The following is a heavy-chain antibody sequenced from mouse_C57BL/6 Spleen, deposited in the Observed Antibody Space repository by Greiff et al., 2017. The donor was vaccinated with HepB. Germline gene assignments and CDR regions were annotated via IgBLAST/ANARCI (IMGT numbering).Heavy chain of an antibody. V-gene: IGHV5-4*01. CDR2: ISDGGSYT. Sequence: EVKLMESGGGLVKPGGSLKLSCAASGFTFSSYAMSWVRQTPEKRLEWVATISDGGSYTYYPDNVKGRFTISRDNAKNNLYLQMSHLKSEDTAMYYCAREHYSNPYAMDYWGQGTSVTVSS. CDR1: GFTFSSYA. CDR3: AREHYSNPYAMDY. J-gene: IGHJ4*01. D-gene: IGHD2-5*01.